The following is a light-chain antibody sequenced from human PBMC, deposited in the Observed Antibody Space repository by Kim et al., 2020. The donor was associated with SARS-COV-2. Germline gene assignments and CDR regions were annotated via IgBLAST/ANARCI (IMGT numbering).Light chain of an antibody. CDR1: KLGDKY. J-gene: IGLJ1*01. Sequence: SYELTQPPSVSVSPGQTASITCSGYKLGDKYVSWYQQKPVQSPVVVIYQDNQRPSGNPERFSGSNSGNTATLTISGTQAMDEADYYCQAWDSSTHNYVFG. V-gene: IGLV3-1*01. CDR3: QAWDSSTHNYV. CDR2: QDN.